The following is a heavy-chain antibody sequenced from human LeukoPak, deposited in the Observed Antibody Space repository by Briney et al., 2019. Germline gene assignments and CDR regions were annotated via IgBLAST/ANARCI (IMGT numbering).Heavy chain of an antibody. CDR2: IYYSGST. J-gene: IGHJ5*02. CDR1: GGSISSYY. D-gene: IGHD2-15*01. Sequence: SETLSLTCTVSGGSISSYYWSWIRQPPGKGPEWIGYIYYSGSTNYNPSLKSRVTISVDTSKNQFSLKLSSVTAADTAVYYCARRYCSGGSCYGDNWFDPWGQGTLVTVSS. CDR3: ARRYCSGGSCYGDNWFDP. V-gene: IGHV4-59*01.